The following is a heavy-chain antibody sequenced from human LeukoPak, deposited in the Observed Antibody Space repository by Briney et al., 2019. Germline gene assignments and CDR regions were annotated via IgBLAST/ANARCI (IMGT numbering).Heavy chain of an antibody. V-gene: IGHV5-51*01. CDR1: GYSFASYW. CDR3: ARRGRYCSSTSCYAPY. J-gene: IGHJ4*02. D-gene: IGHD2-2*01. Sequence: GESLKISCQGSGYSFASYWIGWVRQMPGKGLEWMGIIYPGDSDTRYSPSFQGQVTISADKSISTAYLQWSSLKASDTAMYYCARRGRYCSSTSCYAPYWGQGTLVTVSS. CDR2: IYPGDSDT.